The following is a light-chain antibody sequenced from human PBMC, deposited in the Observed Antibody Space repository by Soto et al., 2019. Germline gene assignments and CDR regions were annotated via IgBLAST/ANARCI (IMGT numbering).Light chain of an antibody. CDR1: SSDVGAYNF. CDR3: SSYTRSSTHV. Sequence: QSVLTQPASVSGSRGQSITISCTGTSSDVGAYNFVSWYQQHPGKPPKLMIFDVSRRPSGVSDRFSGSKSGNTASLTISGLQAEDEGDYYCSSYTRSSTHVFGSGTKLTVL. J-gene: IGLJ1*01. CDR2: DVS. V-gene: IGLV2-14*03.